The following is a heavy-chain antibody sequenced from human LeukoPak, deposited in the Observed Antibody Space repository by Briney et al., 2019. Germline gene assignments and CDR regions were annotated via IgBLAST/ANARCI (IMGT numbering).Heavy chain of an antibody. D-gene: IGHD1-26*01. V-gene: IGHV1-18*01. CDR3: ARSTSGSYHAAFDI. CDR2: ISAYNGNT. CDR1: GYTFTSYG. J-gene: IGHJ3*02. Sequence: ASVKVSCKASGYTFTSYGISWVRQAPGQGLEWMGWISAYNGNTNYAQKFQGRVTMTRDTSISTAYMELSRLRSDDTAVYYCARSTSGSYHAAFDIWGQGTMVTVSS.